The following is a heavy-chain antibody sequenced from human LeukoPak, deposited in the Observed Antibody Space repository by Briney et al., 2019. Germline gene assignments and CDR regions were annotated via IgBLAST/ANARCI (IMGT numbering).Heavy chain of an antibody. CDR1: GYTFTSYG. V-gene: IGHV1-18*04. D-gene: IGHD4-17*01. CDR3: ARDPVYGDYVDAFDI. CDR2: ISAYNGNT. Sequence: ASVKVSCKASGYTFTSYGISWVRQAPGQWLEWMGWISAYNGNTNYAQKLQGRVTMTTDTSTSTAYMELRSLRSDDTAVYYCARDPVYGDYVDAFDIWGQGTMVTVSS. J-gene: IGHJ3*02.